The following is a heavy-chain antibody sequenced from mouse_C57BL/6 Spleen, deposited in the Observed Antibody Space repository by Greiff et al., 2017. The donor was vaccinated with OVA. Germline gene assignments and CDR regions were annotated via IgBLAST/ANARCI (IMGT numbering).Heavy chain of an antibody. CDR2: ISSGGDYI. V-gene: IGHV5-9-1*02. Sequence: EVQRVESGEGLVKPGGSLKLSCAASGFTFSSYAMSWVRQTPEKRLEWVAYISSGGDYIYYADTVKGRFTISRDNARNTLYLQMSRLKSEDAAMYYCTRDCEGYFDYWGQGTTLTVSS. CDR1: GFTFSSYA. CDR3: TRDCEGYFDY. J-gene: IGHJ2*01.